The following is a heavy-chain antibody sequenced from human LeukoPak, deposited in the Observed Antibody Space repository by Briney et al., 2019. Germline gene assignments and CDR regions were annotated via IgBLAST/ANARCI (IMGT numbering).Heavy chain of an antibody. V-gene: IGHV4-59*01. CDR1: DDSITMYY. CDR3: ARATVRYNWFDP. CDR2: VDHTGST. Sequence: SETLSLTCSVSDDSITMYYWTWIRQPPGKGLEWIGYVDHTGSTNFNPSLNGRVSISRDTTNNLFSLRLRSVTAADTAVYYCARATVRYNWFDPWGQGTLVTVSS. J-gene: IGHJ5*02. D-gene: IGHD4-17*01.